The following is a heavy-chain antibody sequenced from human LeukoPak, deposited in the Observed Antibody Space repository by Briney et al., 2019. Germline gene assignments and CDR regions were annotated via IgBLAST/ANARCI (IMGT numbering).Heavy chain of an antibody. V-gene: IGHV1-18*04. D-gene: IGHD6-13*01. CDR3: ARDGRYSSSHNFDY. J-gene: IGHJ4*02. CDR2: ISAYNDNT. CDR1: GYTFTSYG. Sequence: ASVKVSCKASGYTFTSYGISWVRQAPGQGLEWMGWISAYNDNTNYAQKLQGRVTMTTDTSTSTAYMELRSLRSGDTAVYYCARDGRYSSSHNFDYWGQGTLVTVSS.